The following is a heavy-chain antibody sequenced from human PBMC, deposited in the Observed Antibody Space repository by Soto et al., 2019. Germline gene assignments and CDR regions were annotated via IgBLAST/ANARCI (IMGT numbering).Heavy chain of an antibody. V-gene: IGHV1-69*13. CDR3: ARGLYYYDISGLEYYYYGMDV. D-gene: IGHD3-22*01. CDR2: IIPIFGTA. Sequence: SVKVSCKASGGTFSSYAISWVRQAPGQGLEWMGGIIPIFGTANYAQKFQGRVTITADESTSTAYMELSSLRSEDTAVYYCARGLYYYDISGLEYYYYGMDVWGQGTTVTVSS. J-gene: IGHJ6*02. CDR1: GGTFSSYA.